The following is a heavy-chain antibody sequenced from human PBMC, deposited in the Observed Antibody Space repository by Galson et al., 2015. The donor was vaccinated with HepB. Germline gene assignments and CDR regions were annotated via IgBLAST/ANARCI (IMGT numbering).Heavy chain of an antibody. CDR3: ARRLNYYDSSGYYTPWYFDY. D-gene: IGHD3-22*01. CDR1: GYSFTSYW. V-gene: IGHV5-51*01. Sequence: QSGAEVKKPGESLKISCKGSGYSFTSYWIGWVRQMPGKGLEWMGIIYPGDSDTRYSPSFQGQVTISADKSISTAYLQWSSLKASDTAMYHCARRLNYYDSSGYYTPWYFDYWGQGTLVTVSS. CDR2: IYPGDSDT. J-gene: IGHJ4*02.